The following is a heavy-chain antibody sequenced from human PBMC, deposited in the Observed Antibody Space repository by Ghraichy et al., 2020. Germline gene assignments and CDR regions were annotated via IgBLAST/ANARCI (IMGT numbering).Heavy chain of an antibody. D-gene: IGHD1-26*01. Sequence: GESLNISCAASGFTFSDYYMSWIRQAPGKGLEWVSYISSSSSYTNYADSVKGRFTISRDNAKNSLYLQMNSLRAEDTAVYYCVQVGANFDYWGQGTLVTVSS. CDR1: GFTFSDYY. V-gene: IGHV3-11*03. CDR3: VQVGANFDY. CDR2: ISSSSSYT. J-gene: IGHJ4*02.